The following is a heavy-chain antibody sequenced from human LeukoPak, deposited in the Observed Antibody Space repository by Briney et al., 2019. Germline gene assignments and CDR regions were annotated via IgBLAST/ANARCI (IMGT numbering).Heavy chain of an antibody. CDR1: GGSISSSSYY. D-gene: IGHD6-19*01. Sequence: PSETLSLTCTVSGGSISSSSYYWSWIRQPPGKGLEWIGEINHSGSTNYNPSLKSRVTISVDTSKNQFSLKLSSVTAADTAVYYCARDKASGWPPYYYGMDVWGQGTTVTVSS. J-gene: IGHJ6*02. CDR3: ARDKASGWPPYYYGMDV. CDR2: INHSGST. V-gene: IGHV4-39*07.